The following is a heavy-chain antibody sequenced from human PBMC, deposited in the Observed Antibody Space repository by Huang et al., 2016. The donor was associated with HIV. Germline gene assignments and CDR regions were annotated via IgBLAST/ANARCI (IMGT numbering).Heavy chain of an antibody. CDR1: EYTLTELS. CDR3: ATGFDVFFDF. J-gene: IGHJ4*02. Sequence: QVQLVQSRAEVKKPGASVKFSCKVSEYTLTELSIHWVRQPPGKGLEWMGGFDPEIGETIYAQKFHGRVTMTEDTSTETAFMELSGLRPEDTAVYYGATGFDVFFDFWGQGTLVTVSS. CDR2: FDPEIGET. D-gene: IGHD3-9*01. V-gene: IGHV1-24*01.